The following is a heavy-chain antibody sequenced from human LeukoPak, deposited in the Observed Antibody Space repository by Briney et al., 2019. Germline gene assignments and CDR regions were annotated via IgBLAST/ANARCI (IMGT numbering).Heavy chain of an antibody. CDR2: ISSSGSTI. Sequence: GGSLRLSCAASGFTFSSYEMNWVRQAPGKGLEWVSYISSSGSTIYYADSVKGRFTISRDNAKNSLYLQMSSLRAEDTAVYYCAREGGEWELLRTFDYWGQGTLVTVSS. J-gene: IGHJ4*02. CDR3: AREGGEWELLRTFDY. V-gene: IGHV3-48*03. D-gene: IGHD1-26*01. CDR1: GFTFSSYE.